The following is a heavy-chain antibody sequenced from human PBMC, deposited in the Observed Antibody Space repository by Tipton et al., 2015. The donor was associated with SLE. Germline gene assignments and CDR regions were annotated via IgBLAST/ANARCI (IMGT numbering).Heavy chain of an antibody. D-gene: IGHD5-24*01. V-gene: IGHV3-23*03. Sequence: SLRLSCAASGFTFSNYAMSWVRQAPGKGLEWVSVIYSGGSTYYADSVKGRFTISRDNSKNTLYLQMNSLRAEDTAVYYCAKVGELGRDGLSRAFDIWGQGTMVTVSS. J-gene: IGHJ3*02. CDR3: AKVGELGRDGLSRAFDI. CDR1: GFTFSNYA. CDR2: IYSGGST.